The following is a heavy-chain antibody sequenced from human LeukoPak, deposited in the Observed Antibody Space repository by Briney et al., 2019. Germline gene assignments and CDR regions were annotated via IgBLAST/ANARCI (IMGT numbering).Heavy chain of an antibody. D-gene: IGHD5-12*01. J-gene: IGHJ4*02. CDR1: GYTFTDYY. V-gene: IGHV1-18*04. Sequence: ASVKVSCKASGYTFTDYYMHWVRQAPGQGLKWMGWISAYNGNTNYAQKLQGRVTMTTDTSTSTAYMELRSLRSDDTAVYYCARDQPLGVPSGYDWFYWGQGTLVTVSS. CDR3: ARDQPLGVPSGYDWFY. CDR2: ISAYNGNT.